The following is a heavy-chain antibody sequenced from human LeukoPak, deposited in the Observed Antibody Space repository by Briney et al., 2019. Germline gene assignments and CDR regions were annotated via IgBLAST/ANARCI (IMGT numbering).Heavy chain of an antibody. J-gene: IGHJ3*02. V-gene: IGHV3-30*02. Sequence: GGSLRLSCAASGFTFISYGMHWVRQAPGKGLEWVAFLRYDGSNKYYADSVKGRFTISRDNSKNTLYLQMNSLRAEDTAVYYCAKDVSPIVVVIGDDAFDIWGQGTMVTVSS. CDR1: GFTFISYG. D-gene: IGHD3-22*01. CDR2: LRYDGSNK. CDR3: AKDVSPIVVVIGDDAFDI.